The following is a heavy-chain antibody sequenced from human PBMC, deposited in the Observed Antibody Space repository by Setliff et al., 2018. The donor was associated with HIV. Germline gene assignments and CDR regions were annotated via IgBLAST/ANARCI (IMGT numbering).Heavy chain of an antibody. CDR2: IGTAGDT. V-gene: IGHV3-13*03. CDR3: ARHSYDRYFDWLLQGWLDP. J-gene: IGHJ5*02. D-gene: IGHD3-9*01. Sequence: GGSLRLSCAACGFTFSSYDMHWVRQATGKGLEWVSAIGTAGDTYYPGSVKGQFTISRENARNFLYLQMNSLRAGDTAVYYCARHSYDRYFDWLLQGWLDPWGQGTLVTVSS. CDR1: GFTFSSYD.